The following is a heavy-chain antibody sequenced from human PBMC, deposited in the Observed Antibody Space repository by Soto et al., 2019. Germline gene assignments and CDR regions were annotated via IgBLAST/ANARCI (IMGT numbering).Heavy chain of an antibody. CDR1: GGTFRNYP. J-gene: IGHJ4*02. V-gene: IGHV1-69*02. Sequence: QVQLVQSGTEVKKPGSSVKVSCKASGGTFRNYPINWVRQAPGQGLEWMGSTFPLTDIPDYAQNFQTRLTXTXDXXTSTAYMELSSLRSDDTAMYFWARGPLVVLNYFESWGQGTLVTVSS. CDR2: TFPLTDIP. CDR3: ARGPLVVLNYFES.